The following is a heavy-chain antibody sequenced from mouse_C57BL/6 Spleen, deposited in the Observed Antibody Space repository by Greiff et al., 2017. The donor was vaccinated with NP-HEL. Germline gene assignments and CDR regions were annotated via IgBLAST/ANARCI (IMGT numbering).Heavy chain of an antibody. V-gene: IGHV1-69*01. CDR2: IDPSDSYT. J-gene: IGHJ4*01. CDR1: GYTFTSYW. CDR3: ARGNRGDYYAMDY. Sequence: QVQLKQPGAELVMPGASVKLSCKASGYTFTSYWMHWVKQRPGQGLEWIGEIDPSDSYTNYNQKFKGKSTLTVDKSSSTAYMQLSSLTSEDSAVYYCARGNRGDYYAMDYWGQGTSVTVSS.